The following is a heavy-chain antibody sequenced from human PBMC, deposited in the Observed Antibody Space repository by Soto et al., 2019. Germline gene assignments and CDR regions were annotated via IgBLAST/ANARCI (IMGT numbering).Heavy chain of an antibody. CDR2: IYYSGST. D-gene: IGHD5-18*01. Sequence: SETLSLTCTVSGGSISSYYWSWIRQPPGKGLEWIGYIYYSGSTNYNPSLKSRVTISVDTSKNQFSLKLSSVTAADTAVYYCARAEDTAMVCYYGMDVWGQGTTVTVSS. CDR1: GGSISSYY. V-gene: IGHV4-59*08. CDR3: ARAEDTAMVCYYGMDV. J-gene: IGHJ6*02.